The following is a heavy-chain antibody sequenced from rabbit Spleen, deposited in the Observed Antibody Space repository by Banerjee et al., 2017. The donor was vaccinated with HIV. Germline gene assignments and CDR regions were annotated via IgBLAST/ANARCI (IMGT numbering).Heavy chain of an antibody. D-gene: IGHD2-1*01. CDR3: ARDPYVVYGDVDL. J-gene: IGHJ4*01. CDR2: IDAGSSGST. Sequence: QSLEESGGDLVKPGASLTLTCTASGFSFSSRYYMCWVRQAPGKGLEWIACIDAGSSGSTYYASWAKGRFTISKTSSTTVTLQMTSLTAADTATYFCARDPYVVYGDVDLWGPGTLVTVS. CDR1: GFSFSSRYY. V-gene: IGHV1S40*01.